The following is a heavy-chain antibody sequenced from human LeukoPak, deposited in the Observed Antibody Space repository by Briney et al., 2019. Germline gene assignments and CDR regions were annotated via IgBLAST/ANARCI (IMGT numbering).Heavy chain of an antibody. J-gene: IGHJ4*02. D-gene: IGHD4-17*01. CDR3: ARVLTTVTFDY. CDR1: GFTFSSYS. CDR2: ISSSSSYI. V-gene: IGHV3-21*01. Sequence: GGSLRLSCAASGFTFSSYSMNWVRQAPGRGLEWVSSISSSSSYIYYADSVKGRFTISRDNAKNSLYLQMNSLRAEDTAVYYCARVLTTVTFDYWGQGTLVTVSS.